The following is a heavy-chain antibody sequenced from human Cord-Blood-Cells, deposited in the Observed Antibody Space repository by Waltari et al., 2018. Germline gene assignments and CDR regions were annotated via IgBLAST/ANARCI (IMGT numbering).Heavy chain of an antibody. CDR2: IDPNSCGT. V-gene: IGHV1-2*02. J-gene: IGHJ6*02. D-gene: IGHD4-17*01. Sequence: QVQLVQSGAEVKKPGASVKVSCKASGYTFTGDYMHWVRQAPGQGLEWMGWIDPNSCGTNYAQQLQGRVTMNRDTSISTAYMGLSRLRSDDTAVYYCARDFQYYGGNYYYGMDVWVQGTTVTVSS. CDR3: ARDFQYYGGNYYYGMDV. CDR1: GYTFTGDY.